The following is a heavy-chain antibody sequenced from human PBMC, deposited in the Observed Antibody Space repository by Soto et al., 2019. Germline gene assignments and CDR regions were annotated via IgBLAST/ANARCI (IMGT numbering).Heavy chain of an antibody. J-gene: IGHJ5*02. CDR2: IYYSGST. Sequence: KTSETLSLTCTVSGGSISSGGYYWSWIRQHPGKGLEWIGYIYYSGSTYYNPSLKSRVTISVDTSKNQFSLNLTSVTAADTAVYFCARHLSGDYPNSNWFDPWGQGTLVTVSS. CDR1: GGSISSGGYY. V-gene: IGHV4-31*03. D-gene: IGHD4-17*01. CDR3: ARHLSGDYPNSNWFDP.